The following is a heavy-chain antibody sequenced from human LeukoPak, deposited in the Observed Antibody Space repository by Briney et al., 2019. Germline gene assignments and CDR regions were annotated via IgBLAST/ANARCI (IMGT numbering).Heavy chain of an antibody. CDR2: INHSGST. V-gene: IGHV4-34*01. CDR3: ARWSEDIVVVPAASNDAFDI. Sequence: SETLSLTCAVYGGSFSGYYWSWIRQPPGKGLEWIGEINHSGSTNYNPSLKSRVTISADTSKNQFSLKLSSVTAADTAVYYCARWSEDIVVVPAASNDAFDIWGQGTMVTVSS. CDR1: GGSFSGYY. D-gene: IGHD2-2*01. J-gene: IGHJ3*02.